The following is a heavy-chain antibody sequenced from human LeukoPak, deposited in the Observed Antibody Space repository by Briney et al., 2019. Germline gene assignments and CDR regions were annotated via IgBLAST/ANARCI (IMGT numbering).Heavy chain of an antibody. CDR3: AAGTDETTMIVQEFDY. Sequence: ASVKVSCKVSGYTLTELSMHWVRQAPGKGLEWMGGFDPEDGETIYAQKFQGRVTMTEDTSTDTAYMELSSLRSEDTAVYYCAAGTDETTMIVQEFDYWGQGTLVTVSS. J-gene: IGHJ4*02. CDR1: GYTLTELS. D-gene: IGHD3-22*01. V-gene: IGHV1-24*01. CDR2: FDPEDGET.